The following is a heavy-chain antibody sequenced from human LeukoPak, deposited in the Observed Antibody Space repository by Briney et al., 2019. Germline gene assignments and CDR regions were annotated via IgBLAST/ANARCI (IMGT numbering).Heavy chain of an antibody. D-gene: IGHD3-22*01. Sequence: GGSLRLSCAASGFTFSSYSMNWVRQAPGKGLEWVSSISSSSSYIYYADSVKGRFTISRDNAKNSLYLQTNSLRAEDTAVYYCARAVPSTYYCDSSGYPDYWGQGTLATVSS. CDR3: ARAVPSTYYCDSSGYPDY. V-gene: IGHV3-21*01. J-gene: IGHJ4*02. CDR1: GFTFSSYS. CDR2: ISSSSSYI.